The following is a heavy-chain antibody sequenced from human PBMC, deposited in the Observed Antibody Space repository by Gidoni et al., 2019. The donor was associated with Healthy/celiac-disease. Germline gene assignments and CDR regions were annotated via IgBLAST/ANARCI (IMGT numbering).Heavy chain of an antibody. J-gene: IGHJ4*02. Sequence: QVQLQQWGAGLLKPSETLSLTCAVYGGSFSGYYWSWIRQPPGKGLEWIGEINHSGSTNYNPSLKSRVTISVDTSKNQFSLKLSSVTAADTAVYYCARGPKQQLFYWGQGTLVTVSS. D-gene: IGHD6-13*01. CDR3: ARGPKQQLFY. CDR2: INHSGST. V-gene: IGHV4-34*01. CDR1: GGSFSGYY.